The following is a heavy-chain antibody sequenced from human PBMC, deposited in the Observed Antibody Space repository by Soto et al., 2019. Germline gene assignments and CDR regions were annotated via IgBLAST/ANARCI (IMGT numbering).Heavy chain of an antibody. CDR2: ISASGDNT. CDR1: GFTFSSRA. V-gene: IGHV3-23*01. Sequence: GGSLRLSCAASGFTFSSRAMSWVRQAPGKGLDWVSIISASGDNTYYADSVKGRFTISRDNSKNTLYLQVNSLRAEDTAIYYCAKLTYSDLWSGSHDSWGQGTLVTVSS. CDR3: AKLTYSDLWSGSHDS. D-gene: IGHD3-3*01. J-gene: IGHJ4*02.